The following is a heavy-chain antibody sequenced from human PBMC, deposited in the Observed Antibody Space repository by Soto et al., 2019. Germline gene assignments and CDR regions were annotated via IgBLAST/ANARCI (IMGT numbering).Heavy chain of an antibody. CDR1: GFTFSSYW. Sequence: PGGSLRLSCAASGFTFSSYWMSWVRQAPGKGLEWVANIKQEGSEKYYVDSVKGRFTISRDNAKNSLYLQMNSLRAEDTAVYYCAREYYYDSSGYYGVDAFDIWGQGTMVTVSS. CDR3: AREYYYDSSGYYGVDAFDI. D-gene: IGHD3-22*01. V-gene: IGHV3-7*01. CDR2: IKQEGSEK. J-gene: IGHJ3*02.